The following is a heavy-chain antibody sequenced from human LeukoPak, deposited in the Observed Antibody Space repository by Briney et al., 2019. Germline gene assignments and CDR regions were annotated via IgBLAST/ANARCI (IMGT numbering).Heavy chain of an antibody. J-gene: IGHJ4*02. CDR1: GYSFTSYW. CDR3: ARSYCGGDCSLYYFDY. Sequence: GESLKISCKGSGYSFTSYWIGWVRQMPGKGLEWMRIIYPGDSDTRYSPSFQGQVTISADKSISTAYLQWSSLKASDTAMYYCARSYCGGDCSLYYFDYWGQGTLVTVSS. CDR2: IYPGDSDT. D-gene: IGHD2-21*02. V-gene: IGHV5-51*01.